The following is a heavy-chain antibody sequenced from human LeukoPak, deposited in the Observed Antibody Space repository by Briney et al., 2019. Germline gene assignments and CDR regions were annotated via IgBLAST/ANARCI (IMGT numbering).Heavy chain of an antibody. CDR1: GFTFSSYS. V-gene: IGHV3-21*01. Sequence: GGSLRLSCAASGFTFSSYSMNWVRQAPGKGLEWVSSISSSSSYIYYADSVKGRFIISRDNAKNSLYLQMNSLRAEDTAVYYCASEDGLWWTYWGQGTLVTVSS. D-gene: IGHD2-21*01. CDR2: ISSSSSYI. CDR3: ASEDGLWWTY. J-gene: IGHJ4*02.